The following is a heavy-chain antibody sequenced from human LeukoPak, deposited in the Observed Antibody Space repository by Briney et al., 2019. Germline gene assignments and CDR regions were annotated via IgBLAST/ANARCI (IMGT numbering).Heavy chain of an antibody. Sequence: SETLSLTCTVSGGSISSYYWSWIRLPPGKGLKWIGYIYYSGSTNYNPSLKSRVTISVDTSKNQFSLKLSSVTAADTAVYYCARVASSGYLYYFDYWGQGTLVTVSS. J-gene: IGHJ4*02. D-gene: IGHD3-22*01. CDR1: GGSISSYY. CDR3: ARVASSGYLYYFDY. V-gene: IGHV4-59*01. CDR2: IYYSGST.